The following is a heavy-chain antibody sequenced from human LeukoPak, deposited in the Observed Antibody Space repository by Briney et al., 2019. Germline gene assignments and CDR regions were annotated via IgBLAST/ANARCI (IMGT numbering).Heavy chain of an antibody. Sequence: GGSLRLSCAASGFIFSYYGMHWVRQAPGKGLEWLAVIWPDGTIQYYADPVKGRFTISRDNTKNTLYLQLTGLRADDSAVYYCARHNHDWGWDFWGQGAQVTVSS. CDR2: IWPDGTIQ. J-gene: IGHJ4*02. CDR3: ARHNHDWGWDF. D-gene: IGHD2-8*02. V-gene: IGHV3-33*01. CDR1: GFIFSYYG.